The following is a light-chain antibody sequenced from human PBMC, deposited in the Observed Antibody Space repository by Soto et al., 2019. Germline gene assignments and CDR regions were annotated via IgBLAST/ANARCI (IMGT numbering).Light chain of an antibody. CDR1: SSNIGSNT. V-gene: IGLV1-44*01. Sequence: QSVLTQPPSASGTSGRRVTISCSGGSSNIGSNTVNWYQQLPGTAPKLLIYSNNQRPSGVPDRFSGSKSGTSASLAISGLQSEDEADYYCAAWDDSLNGVVFGGGTKLTVL. CDR3: AAWDDSLNGVV. CDR2: SNN. J-gene: IGLJ2*01.